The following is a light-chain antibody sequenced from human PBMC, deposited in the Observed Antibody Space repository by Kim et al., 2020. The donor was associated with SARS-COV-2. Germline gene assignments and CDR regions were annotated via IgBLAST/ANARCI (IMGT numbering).Light chain of an antibody. CDR2: DAS. Sequence: FPGKRVTLPLRASPSVSTYLALYQQKPGQAPRLLIYDASTRATGIPARFSGSGSGTEFTLTISSLQSEDFAIYYCQQYSNWPPWTFGQGTKVDIK. CDR3: QQYSNWPPWT. V-gene: IGKV3-15*01. CDR1: PSVSTY. J-gene: IGKJ1*01.